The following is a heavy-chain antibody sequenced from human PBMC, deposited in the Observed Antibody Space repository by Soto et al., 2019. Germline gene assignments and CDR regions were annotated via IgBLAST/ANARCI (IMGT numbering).Heavy chain of an antibody. Sequence: EASVKVSCKASGGTFSSYTISWVRQAPGQGLEWMGRIIPILGIANYAQKFQGRVTITADKSTSTAYMELSSLRSEDTAVYYCARDAGGEFYYYYYMDVWGKGTTVTVSS. CDR2: IIPILGIA. V-gene: IGHV1-69*04. CDR3: ARDAGGEFYYYYYMDV. J-gene: IGHJ6*03. D-gene: IGHD3-10*01. CDR1: GGTFSSYT.